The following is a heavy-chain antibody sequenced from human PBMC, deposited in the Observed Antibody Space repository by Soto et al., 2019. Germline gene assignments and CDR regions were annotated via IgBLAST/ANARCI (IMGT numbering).Heavy chain of an antibody. CDR1: GGTFSSYA. CDR2: IIPIFGTA. J-gene: IGHJ6*02. CDR3: AREPRHYGMDV. V-gene: IGHV1-69*12. Sequence: QVQLVQSGAEVKKPGSSVKVSCKASGGTFSSYAISWVRQAPGQGLEWMGGIIPIFGTANYAQKFQGRVTITADEATSPAYMELSSLRSEDTAVYYCAREPRHYGMDVWGQGATVTVSS.